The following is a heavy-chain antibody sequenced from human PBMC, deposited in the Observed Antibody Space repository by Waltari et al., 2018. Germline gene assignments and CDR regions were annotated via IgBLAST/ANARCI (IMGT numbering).Heavy chain of an antibody. D-gene: IGHD1-26*01. CDR3: ARGRGSYGY. CDR1: GGSVSSGSYY. CDR2: IYCSGST. V-gene: IGHV4-61*01. J-gene: IGHJ4*02. Sequence: QVQLQESGPGLVKPSETLSLTCTVSGGSVSSGSYYWSWIRQPPGKGLEWIGYIYCSGSTNYNPSLKSRVTISVDTSKNQFSLKLSSVTAADTAVYYCARGRGSYGYWGQGTLVTVSS.